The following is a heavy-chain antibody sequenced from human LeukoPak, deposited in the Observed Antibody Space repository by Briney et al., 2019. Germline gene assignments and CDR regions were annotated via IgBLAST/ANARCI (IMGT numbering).Heavy chain of an antibody. CDR2: ISWNSGSI. V-gene: IGHV3-9*01. CDR3: AKEVAAPGWFDP. D-gene: IGHD6-13*01. CDR1: GFTFDDYA. Sequence: SLRLSCAASGFTFDDYAMHWVRQAPGKGLEWVSGISWNSGSIGYADSVKGRFTISRDNAKNSLYLQMNSLRAEDTALYYCAKEVAAPGWFDPWGQGTLVTVSS. J-gene: IGHJ5*02.